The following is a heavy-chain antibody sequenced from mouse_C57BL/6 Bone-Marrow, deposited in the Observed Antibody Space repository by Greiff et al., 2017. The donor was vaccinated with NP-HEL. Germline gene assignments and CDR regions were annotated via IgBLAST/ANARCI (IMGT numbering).Heavy chain of an antibody. CDR3: ARGDYDAWFAY. D-gene: IGHD2-4*01. J-gene: IGHJ3*01. V-gene: IGHV1-42*01. CDR2: INPSTGGT. Sequence: EVQLVESGPELVKPGASVKISCKASGYSFTGYYMNWVKQSPEKSLEWIGEINPSTGGTTYNQKFKAKATLTVDKSSSTAYMQLKSLTSEDSAVYYCARGDYDAWFAYWGQGTLVTVSA. CDR1: GYSFTGYY.